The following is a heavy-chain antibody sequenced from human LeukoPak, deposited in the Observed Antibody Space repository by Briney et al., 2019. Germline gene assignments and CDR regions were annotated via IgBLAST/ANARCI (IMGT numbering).Heavy chain of an antibody. CDR2: ISSSSSYT. CDR1: GFTVSSYS. Sequence: PGGSLRLSCAASGFTVSSYSMNWVRQAPGKGLEWVSSISSSSSYTYYADSVKGRFTISRDNAKNSLYLQMNSLRAEDTAVYYCARDLARQPLRFLEWPRPNFDYWGQGTLVTVSS. CDR3: ARDLARQPLRFLEWPRPNFDY. D-gene: IGHD3-3*01. V-gene: IGHV3-21*01. J-gene: IGHJ4*02.